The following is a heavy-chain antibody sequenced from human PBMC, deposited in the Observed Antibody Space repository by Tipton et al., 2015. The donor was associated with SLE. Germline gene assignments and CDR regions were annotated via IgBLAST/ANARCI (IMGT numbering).Heavy chain of an antibody. J-gene: IGHJ5*01. V-gene: IGHV3-15*01. CDR3: TWTGFSWLAS. D-gene: IGHD1-14*01. CDR1: GLTFTDAW. Sequence: SLRLSCAVSGLTFTDAWMSWVRQAPGRGLEWVGRIKSKGSGGTIDYAALVKDRFTISRDDSKNILYLQMNSLKTEDTAVYYCTWTGFSWLASWGQGTLVIVSS. CDR2: IKSKGSGGTI.